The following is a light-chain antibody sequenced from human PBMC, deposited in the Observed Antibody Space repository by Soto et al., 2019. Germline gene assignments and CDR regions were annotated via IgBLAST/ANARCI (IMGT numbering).Light chain of an antibody. CDR1: QSVSSH. V-gene: IGKV3-11*01. J-gene: IGKJ3*01. Sequence: EIVLTQSPATLSLSPGERAILSCRASQSVSSHLAWYQQNPGQAPRLLIYDASNRATGIPARFSGSGSGTDFTLTISSLEPEDFAVYYCQHRFNWPFTFGPGTKVDIK. CDR3: QHRFNWPFT. CDR2: DAS.